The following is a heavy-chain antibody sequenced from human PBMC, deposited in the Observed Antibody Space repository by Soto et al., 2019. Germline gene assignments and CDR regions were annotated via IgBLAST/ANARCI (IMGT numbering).Heavy chain of an antibody. CDR3: ARDPIVVVPLFGMDV. CDR2: SNAGNGNT. J-gene: IGHJ6*02. V-gene: IGHV1-3*01. Sequence: ASVQVSCKASGYTFTSYAMHWVRPAPGQRLEWMGWSNAGNGNTKYSQKFQGRVTITRDTSASTAYMELSSLRSEDTAVYYCARDPIVVVPLFGMDVWGQGTTVTVSS. CDR1: GYTFTSYA. D-gene: IGHD2-2*01.